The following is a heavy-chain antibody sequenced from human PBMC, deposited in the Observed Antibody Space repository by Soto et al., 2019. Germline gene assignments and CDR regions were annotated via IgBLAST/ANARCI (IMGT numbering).Heavy chain of an antibody. CDR3: AKEGERSASYYFDY. CDR1: GFTFSSYG. J-gene: IGHJ4*02. V-gene: IGHV3-30*18. Sequence: QVQLVESGGGVVQPGRSLRLSCAASGFTFSSYGMHWVRQAPGKGLEWVAVISYDGSNKYYADSVKGRFTISRDNSKNTLYLQMNSLRAEDTAVYYCAKEGERSASYYFDYWGQGTLVTVSS. CDR2: ISYDGSNK. D-gene: IGHD3-16*01.